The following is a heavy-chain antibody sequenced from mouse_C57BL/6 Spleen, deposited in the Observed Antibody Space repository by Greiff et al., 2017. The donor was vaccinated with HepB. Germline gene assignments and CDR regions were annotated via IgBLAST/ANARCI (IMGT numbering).Heavy chain of an antibody. D-gene: IGHD1-1*01. V-gene: IGHV1-53*01. CDR1: GYTFTSYW. CDR3: AKGGSSYGYFDV. J-gene: IGHJ1*03. Sequence: VQLQQSGTELVKPGASVKLSCKASGYTFTSYWMHWVKQRPGQGLEWIGNINPSNGGTNYNEKFKSKATLTVDKSSSTAYMQLSSLTSEDSAVYYCAKGGSSYGYFDVWGTGTTVTVSS. CDR2: INPSNGGT.